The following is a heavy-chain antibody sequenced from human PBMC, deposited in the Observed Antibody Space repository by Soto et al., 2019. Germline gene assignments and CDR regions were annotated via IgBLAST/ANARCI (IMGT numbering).Heavy chain of an antibody. CDR2: LDPEEGER. CDR1: GNTLTGLP. J-gene: IGHJ4*02. Sequence: ASVKVSCKVSGNTLTGLPMHWVRQAPGKGLEWMGSLDPEEGERIFAQRFQGRVTMTEDTSTDTAYMEVSSLKSEDTAVYYCAAGVTTFDYWGQGXLVTVSS. V-gene: IGHV1-24*01. CDR3: AAGVTTFDY. D-gene: IGHD4-17*01.